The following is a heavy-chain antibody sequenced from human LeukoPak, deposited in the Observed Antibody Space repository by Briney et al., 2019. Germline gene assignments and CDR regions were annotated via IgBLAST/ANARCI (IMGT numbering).Heavy chain of an antibody. CDR3: AKDSYEYCSGGSCYSPNYFDY. J-gene: IGHJ4*02. CDR1: GFTFSNYW. V-gene: IGHV3-7*01. Sequence: GGSLRLSCAASGFTFSNYWMNWVRQAPGKGLEWVASIQRDGSEKYYVESVKGRFTISRDNAKNSLYLQMNSLRAEDTAVYYCAKDSYEYCSGGSCYSPNYFDYWGQGTLVTVSS. D-gene: IGHD2-15*01. CDR2: IQRDGSEK.